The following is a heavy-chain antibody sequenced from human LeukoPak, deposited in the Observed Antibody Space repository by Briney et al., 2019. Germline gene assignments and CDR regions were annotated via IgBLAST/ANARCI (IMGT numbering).Heavy chain of an antibody. CDR3: TRESNWAYYFDY. CDR2: ISAYDGNT. Sequence: ASVKVSCKTSGYTFSNYGISWVRQAPGQGLEWMGWISAYDGNTNYAQKVQARVTMTTGTSTTTAYMELRSLRSDDTAVYYCTRESNWAYYFDYWGQGTLVTVSS. D-gene: IGHD1-1*01. CDR1: GYTFSNYG. V-gene: IGHV1-18*01. J-gene: IGHJ4*02.